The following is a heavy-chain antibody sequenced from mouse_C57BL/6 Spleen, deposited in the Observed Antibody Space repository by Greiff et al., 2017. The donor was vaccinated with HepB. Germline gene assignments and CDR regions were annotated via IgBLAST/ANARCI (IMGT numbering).Heavy chain of an antibody. D-gene: IGHD1-1*01. J-gene: IGHJ4*01. CDR1: GYTFTSYW. V-gene: IGHV1-52*01. Sequence: VKLMESGAELVRPGSSVKLSCKASGYTFTSYWMHWVKQRPIQGLEWIGNIDPSDSETHYNQKFKDKATLTVDKSSSTAYMQLSSLTSEDSAVYYCARSTVVAEDAMDYWGQGTSVTVSS. CDR3: ARSTVVAEDAMDY. CDR2: IDPSDSET.